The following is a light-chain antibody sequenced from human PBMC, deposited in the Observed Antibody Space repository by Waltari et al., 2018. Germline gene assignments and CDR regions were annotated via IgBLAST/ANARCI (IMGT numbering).Light chain of an antibody. J-gene: IGKJ1*01. CDR1: QIVSRS. CDR2: GAS. Sequence: SCRASQIVSRSLAWYQQKPGQAPRLLIYGASNRATGIPGRFSGSGSGTDFSLTISRLDPEDVAVYYCQHYERLPATFGQGTKVEIK. CDR3: QHYERLPAT. V-gene: IGKV3-20*01.